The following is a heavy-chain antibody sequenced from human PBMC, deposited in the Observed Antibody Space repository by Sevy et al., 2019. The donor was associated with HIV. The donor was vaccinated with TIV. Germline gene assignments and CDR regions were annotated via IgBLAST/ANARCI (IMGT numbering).Heavy chain of an antibody. D-gene: IGHD6-13*01. V-gene: IGHV3-49*04. CDR3: TRWKAAQSIFDY. J-gene: IGHJ4*02. CDR1: GFTFGDYC. Sequence: GGSLRLSCTASGFTFGDYCMSWVRQAPGKGLEWVALLKSDVYGGTGDHAGSGRGRFVISSDDSKTIAYLQMNDLKTEDTGVYYCTRWKAAQSIFDYWGQGALVTVSS. CDR2: LKSDVYGGTG.